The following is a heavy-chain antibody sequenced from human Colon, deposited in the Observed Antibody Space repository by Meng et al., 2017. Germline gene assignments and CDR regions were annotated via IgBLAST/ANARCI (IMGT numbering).Heavy chain of an antibody. J-gene: IGHJ5*02. CDR3: AREPKSGSDNLSLSPWRGFDP. D-gene: IGHD1-26*01. CDR2: INPNGGGT. V-gene: IGHV1-2*02. CDR1: GYTFTDNF. Sequence: ASVKVSCKASGYTFTDNFMHWVRQAPGQGLEWMGWINPNGGGTRFAQKFQGRVAMSRDTSISTAYMELSGLRSDDTAIDYCAREPKSGSDNLSLSPWRGFDPWGQGTLVTVSS.